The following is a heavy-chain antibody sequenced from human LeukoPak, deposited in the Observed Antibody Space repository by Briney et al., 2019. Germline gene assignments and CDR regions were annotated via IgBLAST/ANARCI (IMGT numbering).Heavy chain of an antibody. CDR3: ARRNDFHI. Sequence: SETLSLTCTVSGGSITGYHWSWIRQPPGKGLEWIGYIYSSETTKYKPSLKSRVTISADTSKNQFSLKLTSVTAADTAIYYCARRNDFHIWGQGTMVTVSS. V-gene: IGHV4-4*08. CDR2: IYSSETT. J-gene: IGHJ3*02. CDR1: GGSITGYH.